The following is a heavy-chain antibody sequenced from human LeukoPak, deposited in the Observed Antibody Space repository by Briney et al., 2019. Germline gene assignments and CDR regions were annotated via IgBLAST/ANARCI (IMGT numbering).Heavy chain of an antibody. D-gene: IGHD3-22*01. V-gene: IGHV3-7*01. Sequence: GGSLRLSCAASGFTFSNHWMSWVRQAPGKGLEWVTNINPDGSEQHYMDSVEGRFTISRDNAKNSLFLQMTSLRAEDTAVYYCARGLVHDTSGYYSDYWGQGTLLTVSS. CDR1: GFTFSNHW. J-gene: IGHJ4*02. CDR3: ARGLVHDTSGYYSDY. CDR2: INPDGSEQ.